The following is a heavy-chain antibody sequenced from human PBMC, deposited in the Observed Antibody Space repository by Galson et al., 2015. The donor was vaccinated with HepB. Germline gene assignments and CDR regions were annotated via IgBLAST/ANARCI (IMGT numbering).Heavy chain of an antibody. V-gene: IGHV7-4-1*02. D-gene: IGHD2-2*01. CDR2: INTNTGNP. CDR1: GYTFTSYA. Sequence: SVKVSCKASGYTFTSYAMNWVRQAPGQGLEWMGWINTNTGNPTYAQGFTGRFVFSLDTSVSTAYLQISSLKAEDTAVYYCARSPDIVVVPASVEYGMDVWGQGTTVTVSS. CDR3: ARSPDIVVVPASVEYGMDV. J-gene: IGHJ6*02.